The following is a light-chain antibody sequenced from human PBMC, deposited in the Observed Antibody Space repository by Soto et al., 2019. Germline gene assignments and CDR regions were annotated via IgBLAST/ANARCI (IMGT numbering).Light chain of an antibody. J-gene: IGLJ1*01. Sequence: QSALTQPASVSGSPGQSITISCTGSTSDVGAYNYVSWYKHHPGQAPQLMIYEVSNQPSGVSNRFSGSKSGNTASLTISGLQADDEGDYYCSSKTSSSSPVVFGTGTKVTVL. CDR3: SSKTSSSSPVV. CDR2: EVS. V-gene: IGLV2-14*01. CDR1: TSDVGAYNY.